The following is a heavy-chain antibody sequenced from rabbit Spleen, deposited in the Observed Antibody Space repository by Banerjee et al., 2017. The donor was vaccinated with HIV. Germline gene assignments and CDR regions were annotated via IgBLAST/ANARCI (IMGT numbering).Heavy chain of an antibody. V-gene: IGHV1S45*01. D-gene: IGHD3-1*01. CDR1: GFSFSGRDV. CDR2: INSYTGKP. J-gene: IGHJ4*01. Sequence: QEQLEESGGGLVKPEGSLTLTCKASGFSFSGRDVMCWVRQAPGKGLQWIACINSYTGKPVYATWAKGRFTISRTSSTTVTLQMTSLTAADTATYFCARDLASVVGWNFSLWGPGTLVTVS. CDR3: ARDLASVVGWNFSL.